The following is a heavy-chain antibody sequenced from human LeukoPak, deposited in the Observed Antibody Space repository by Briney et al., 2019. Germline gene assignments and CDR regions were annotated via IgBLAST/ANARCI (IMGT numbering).Heavy chain of an antibody. CDR1: GDTFSSYA. V-gene: IGHV1-69*13. D-gene: IGHD6-19*01. J-gene: IGHJ4*02. CDR2: IIPIFGTA. Sequence: GASVKVSCKASGDTFSSYAISWVRQAPGQGLEWMGGIIPIFGTANYAQKFQGRVTITADESTSTAYMELSSLRSEDTAVYYCVRGIAVAGTFDYWGQGTLVTVSS. CDR3: VRGIAVAGTFDY.